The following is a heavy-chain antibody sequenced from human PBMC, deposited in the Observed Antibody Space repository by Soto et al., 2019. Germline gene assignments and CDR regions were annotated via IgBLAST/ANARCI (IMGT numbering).Heavy chain of an antibody. CDR1: GFTFGDYA. V-gene: IGHV3-49*03. J-gene: IGHJ6*02. D-gene: IGHD2-15*01. CDR3: TRDPCSGGSCLYYYYGMDV. CDR2: IRSKAYGGTT. Sequence: GGSLRLSCTASGFTFGDYAMSWFRQAPGKGLEWVGFIRSKAYGGTTEYAASVKGRFTISRDDSKSIAYLQMNSLKTEDTAVYYCTRDPCSGGSCLYYYYGMDVWGQGTTVTVSS.